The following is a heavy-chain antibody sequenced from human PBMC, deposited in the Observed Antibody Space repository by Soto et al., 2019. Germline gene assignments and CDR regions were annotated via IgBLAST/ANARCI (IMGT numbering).Heavy chain of an antibody. J-gene: IGHJ4*02. D-gene: IGHD2-15*01. CDR3: AKDLWVTRDIVVVVAPPMYFDH. CDR1: GFTFRSYA. V-gene: IGHV3-23*01. CDR2: ISGSGGST. Sequence: EVQLLESGGGLVPPGGSLRLSCAASGFTFRSYAMSWVRQAPGKGLEWVSAISGSGGSTYYADSVQGRFTISRDQSKNTPYLQMKSLRTEDTAVYYCAKDLWVTRDIVVVVAPPMYFDHWGQGTLVTVSS.